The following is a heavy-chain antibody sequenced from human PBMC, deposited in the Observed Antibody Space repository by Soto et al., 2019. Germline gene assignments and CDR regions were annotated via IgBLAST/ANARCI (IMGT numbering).Heavy chain of an antibody. CDR2: ISSSSSTI. D-gene: IGHD6-19*01. CDR3: ARDLAVAGKGFDY. Sequence: PGGSLRLSCAASGLTFSSYSMNWVRKAPGKGLEWVSYISSSSSTIYYADSVKGRFTISRDNAKNSLYLQMNSLGDEDTAVYYCARDLAVAGKGFDYWGQGTLVTVSS. J-gene: IGHJ4*02. V-gene: IGHV3-48*02. CDR1: GLTFSSYS.